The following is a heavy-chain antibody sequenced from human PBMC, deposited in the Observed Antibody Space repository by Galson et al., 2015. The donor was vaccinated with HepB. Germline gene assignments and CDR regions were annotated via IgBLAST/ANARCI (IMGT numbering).Heavy chain of an antibody. J-gene: IGHJ5*02. V-gene: IGHV1-18*01. CDR1: GYTFSSYS. CDR2: ISAYDGNT. D-gene: IGHD2-15*01. CDR3: ARGALVAVVGATLNNWFDP. Sequence: VKVSCKASGYTFSSYSITWVRQAPGQGLEWMGWISAYDGNTKYAQNLQGRLTMTTDTSRTTAYMELRSLRSDDTAVYYCARGALVAVVGATLNNWFDPWARELWSPSPQ.